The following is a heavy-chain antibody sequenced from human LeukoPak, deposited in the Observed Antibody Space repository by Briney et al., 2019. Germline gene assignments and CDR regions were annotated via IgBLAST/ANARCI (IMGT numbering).Heavy chain of an antibody. J-gene: IGHJ5*02. V-gene: IGHV4-39*07. CDR3: ARAGSSSSGAFDP. D-gene: IGHD6-13*01. CDR2: IYYSGST. Sequence: SETLSLTCTVSGGSISSSSYYWGWIRQPPGKGLEWIGSIYYSGSTYYNPSLKSRVTISVDTSKNQFSLKLSSVTAADTAVYYCARAGSSSSGAFDPWGQGTLVTVSS. CDR1: GGSISSSSYY.